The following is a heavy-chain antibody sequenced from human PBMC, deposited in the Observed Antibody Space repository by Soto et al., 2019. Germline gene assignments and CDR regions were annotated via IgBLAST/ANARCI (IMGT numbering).Heavy chain of an antibody. CDR3: AKDLAGLAAAFDY. CDR2: ISGSGGST. CDR1: VFTFSSYA. V-gene: IGHV3-23*01. D-gene: IGHD6-13*01. J-gene: IGHJ4*02. Sequence: GSLRLACAASVFTFSSYAMSWVRQAPGKGLEWVSAISGSGGSTYYADSVKGRFTISRDNSKNTLYLQMTSLRAEDTAVYYCAKDLAGLAAAFDYWGQGTLVTVSS.